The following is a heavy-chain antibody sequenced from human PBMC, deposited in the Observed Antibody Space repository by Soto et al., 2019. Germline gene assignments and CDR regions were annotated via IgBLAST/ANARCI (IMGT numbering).Heavy chain of an antibody. CDR1: GFTVSSNY. D-gene: IGHD3-3*01. Sequence: GGSLRLSCAASGFTVSSNYMSWVRQAPGKGLEWVSVIYSGGSTYYADSVKGRFTISRDNSKNTLYLQMNSLRAEDTAVYYCARSTRATIFGVVTSWFDPWGQGTLVTVSS. CDR2: IYSGGST. J-gene: IGHJ5*02. CDR3: ARSTRATIFGVVTSWFDP. V-gene: IGHV3-53*01.